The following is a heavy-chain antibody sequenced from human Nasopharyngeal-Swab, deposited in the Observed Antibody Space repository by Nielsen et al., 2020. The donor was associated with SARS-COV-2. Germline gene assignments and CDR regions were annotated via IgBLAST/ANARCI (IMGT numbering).Heavy chain of an antibody. CDR2: IGTAGDT. D-gene: IGHD6-13*01. J-gene: IGHJ6*02. Sequence: GESLKISCAASGFTFSSYDMHWVRQATGKGLEWVSAIGTAGDTYYPGSVKGRFTISRENAKNSLYLQTNSLRAGDTAVYYCARDSDIPYSGYGMDVWGQGTTVTVSS. V-gene: IGHV3-13*01. CDR3: ARDSDIPYSGYGMDV. CDR1: GFTFSSYD.